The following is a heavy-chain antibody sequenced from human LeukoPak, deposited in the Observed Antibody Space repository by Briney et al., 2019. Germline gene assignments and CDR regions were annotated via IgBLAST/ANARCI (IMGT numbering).Heavy chain of an antibody. V-gene: IGHV1-2*02. CDR1: GYTFTGHY. Sequence: GASVTVSCKACGYTFTGHYMHWLRQAPGQGLEWMGWINPNSGGTNYAQKCQGRVTMTRDTYISTAYMELSSLRSEDTAVYYCARNKDSSGYYRSGFDYWGQGTLVTVSS. CDR2: INPNSGGT. CDR3: ARNKDSSGYYRSGFDY. D-gene: IGHD3-22*01. J-gene: IGHJ4*02.